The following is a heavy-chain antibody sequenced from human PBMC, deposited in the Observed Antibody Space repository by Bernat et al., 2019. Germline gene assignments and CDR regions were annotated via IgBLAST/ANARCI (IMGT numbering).Heavy chain of an antibody. Sequence: QVQLVESGGGVVQPGRSLRLSCAASGFTFSSYGMHWVRQAPGKGLEWVAVIWYYGSNKYNADSVKGRFTISRDNSKNTLYLQMNSLRAEDTAVYYCARDPIRRREDYYYGMDVWGQGTTVTVSS. D-gene: IGHD2-21*01. V-gene: IGHV3-33*01. CDR2: IWYYGSNK. J-gene: IGHJ6*02. CDR1: GFTFSSYG. CDR3: ARDPIRRREDYYYGMDV.